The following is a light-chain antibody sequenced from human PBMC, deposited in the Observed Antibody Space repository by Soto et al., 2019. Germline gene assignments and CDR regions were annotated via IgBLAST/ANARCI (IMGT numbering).Light chain of an antibody. CDR2: QDS. V-gene: IGLV3-1*01. J-gene: IGLJ2*01. CDR1: KLGDKY. Sequence: SYDLTQPPSVSVSPGQTASITCSGDKLGDKYACWYQQKPGQSPVLVIYQDSKPPSGIPERFSGSNSGNTATLTISGTQAMDEADYYCQAWDSSTVVFGGGTKLTVL. CDR3: QAWDSSTVV.